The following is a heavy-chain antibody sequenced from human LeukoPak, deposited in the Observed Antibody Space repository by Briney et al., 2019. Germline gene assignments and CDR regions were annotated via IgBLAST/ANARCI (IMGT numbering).Heavy chain of an antibody. CDR3: ARAAGEVAVVPAADDAFDI. D-gene: IGHD2-2*01. CDR2: ISAYNGNT. Sequence: ASVKVSCKASGYTFSSYGISWVRQAPAQGLEWMGWISAYNGNTNYAQKLQGRVTMTTDTSTSTAYMELRSLRSDDTAVYYCARAAGEVAVVPAADDAFDIWGQGTMVTVSS. J-gene: IGHJ3*02. CDR1: GYTFSSYG. V-gene: IGHV1-18*01.